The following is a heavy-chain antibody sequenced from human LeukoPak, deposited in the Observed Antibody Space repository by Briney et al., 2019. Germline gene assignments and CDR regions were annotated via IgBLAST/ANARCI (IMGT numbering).Heavy chain of an antibody. CDR3: ARGRSMIP. J-gene: IGHJ5*02. CDR2: ISSSSSYI. Sequence: GGSLRLSCAASGFTVSSNYMSWVRQAPGKGLEWVSSISSSSSYIYYADSVKGRFTISRDNAKNSLYLQMNSLRAEDTAVYYCARGRSMIPWGQGTLVTVSS. V-gene: IGHV3-21*01. CDR1: GFTVSSNY. D-gene: IGHD3-16*01.